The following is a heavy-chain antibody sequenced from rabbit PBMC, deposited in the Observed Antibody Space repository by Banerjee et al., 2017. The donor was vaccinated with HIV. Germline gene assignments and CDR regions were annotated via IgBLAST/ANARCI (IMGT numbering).Heavy chain of an antibody. Sequence: QEQLEESGGGLVKPEGSLTLTCTASGFTLSSYWICWVRQAPGKGLEWIACIGITSGSAYYANWVNGRFTISKTSWTTVTLQMTSLTAADTASYFCARGDSAYAYAFNLWGPGTLVTVS. D-gene: IGHD6-1*01. CDR2: IGITSGSA. CDR1: GFTLSSYW. CDR3: ARGDSAYAYAFNL. J-gene: IGHJ4*01. V-gene: IGHV1S45*01.